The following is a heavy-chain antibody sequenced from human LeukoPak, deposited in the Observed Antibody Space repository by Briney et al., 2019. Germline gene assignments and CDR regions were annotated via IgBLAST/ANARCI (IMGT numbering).Heavy chain of an antibody. D-gene: IGHD3-10*01. Sequence: SVKVSCKASGGTFSSYAISWVRQAPGQGLEWTGRIIPILGIANYAQKFQGRVTITADKSTSTAYMELSSLRSEDTAVYYCARDADQYYYGSGSLYNWFDPWGQGTLVTVSS. CDR2: IIPILGIA. J-gene: IGHJ5*02. CDR3: ARDADQYYYGSGSLYNWFDP. V-gene: IGHV1-69*04. CDR1: GGTFSSYA.